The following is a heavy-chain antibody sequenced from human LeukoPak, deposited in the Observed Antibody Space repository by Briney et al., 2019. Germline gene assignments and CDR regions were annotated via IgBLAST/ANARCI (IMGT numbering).Heavy chain of an antibody. CDR3: AREGDSRWGELSP. D-gene: IGHD3-16*02. V-gene: IGHV3-33*01. CDR1: GFTFSTYA. Sequence: GGSLRLSCAASGFTFSTYAIPWVRQAPGKGLAWVAGIWYDGSEQYYADSVKGRFIISRDNSKSTSDLQMNSLRAEDTAVYYCAREGDSRWGELSPWGQGTLVTVSA. J-gene: IGHJ1*01. CDR2: IWYDGSEQ.